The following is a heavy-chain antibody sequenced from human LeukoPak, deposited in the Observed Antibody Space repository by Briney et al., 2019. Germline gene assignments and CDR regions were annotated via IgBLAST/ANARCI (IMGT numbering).Heavy chain of an antibody. V-gene: IGHV3-53*01. CDR3: ARVADTHIFDY. CDR1: GGSISSYY. Sequence: ETLSLTCTVSGGSISSYYMSWVRQAPGKGLEWVSVIYRGTTTDYADSVKGRFTISKDNSRNTLYLQMNSLRAEDTALYYCARVADTHIFDYWGQGTLVTVSS. CDR2: IYRGTTT. D-gene: IGHD2-21*01. J-gene: IGHJ4*02.